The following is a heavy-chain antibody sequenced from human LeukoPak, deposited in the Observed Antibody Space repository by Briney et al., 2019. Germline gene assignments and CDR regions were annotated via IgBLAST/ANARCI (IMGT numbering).Heavy chain of an antibody. V-gene: IGHV3-48*01. CDR2: ISSSSSTI. CDR3: AREGDY. CDR1: GFTFSSYS. Sequence: GGSLRLSCAASGFTFSSYSMNWARQAPGKGLEWVSYISSSSSTIYYADSVKGRFTISRDNAKNSLYLQMNSLRAEDTAVYYCAREGDYWGQGTLVTVSS. J-gene: IGHJ4*02.